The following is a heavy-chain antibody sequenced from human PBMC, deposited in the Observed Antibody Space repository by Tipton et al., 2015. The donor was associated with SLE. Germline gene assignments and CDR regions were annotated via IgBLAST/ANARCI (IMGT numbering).Heavy chain of an antibody. J-gene: IGHJ6*03. CDR1: GASVSSFC. CDR2: VCNSGSA. V-gene: IGHV4-59*08. D-gene: IGHD6-6*01. Sequence: TLSLTCTVSGASVSSFCWNWIRQSPGKGLEWIGCVCNSGSANYDPSLKSRGTISVDTSRNHFSLELTSVTAADTAVYYCARAGGIAARSYYYYYYMDVWGKGTTVTVSS. CDR3: ARAGGIAARSYYYYYYMDV.